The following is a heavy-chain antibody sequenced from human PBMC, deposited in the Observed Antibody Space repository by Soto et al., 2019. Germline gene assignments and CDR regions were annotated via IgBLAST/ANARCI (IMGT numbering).Heavy chain of an antibody. J-gene: IGHJ4*02. V-gene: IGHV1-3*01. CDR1: GYTFSGSV. D-gene: IGHD4-17*01. CDR2: INADNGNT. CDR3: ASEIDATTATSLDY. Sequence: QVQLVQSGAEVKKPGASVKVSCKASGYTFSGSVMHWVRQAPGQGLEWMRWINADNGNTKYSQKFQGRVTMTWDTSASTAYMELSSLRSEDTAIYYCASEIDATTATSLDYWGQGPLVTVSS.